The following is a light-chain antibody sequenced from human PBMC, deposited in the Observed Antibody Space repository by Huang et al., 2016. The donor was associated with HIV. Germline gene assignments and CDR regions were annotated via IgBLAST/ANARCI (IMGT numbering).Light chain of an antibody. CDR3: QERYNWPRFT. Sequence: EIMLTQSTATLSLSPGKRATLSCRASKSVDPSLAWYQQKPGQAPRLLIYDASYRATGIPVRFSCSVSGTNFTLTISRLEPEDFAVYYCQERYNWPRFTFGPGTKVDIK. J-gene: IGKJ3*01. V-gene: IGKV3-11*01. CDR1: KSVDPS. CDR2: DAS.